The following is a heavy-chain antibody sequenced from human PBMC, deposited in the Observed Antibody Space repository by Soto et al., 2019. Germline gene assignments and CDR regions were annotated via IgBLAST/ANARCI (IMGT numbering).Heavy chain of an antibody. CDR1: GFTFSNYA. Sequence: GGSLRLSCAASGFTFSNYAMTWVRQAPGKGLEWVSAISGSGGATYYADSVKGRFTISRDNSKNTLSVQMNSLRADDTAVYYCARGYSSGWPYYFDYWGQGTLVTVSS. V-gene: IGHV3-23*01. J-gene: IGHJ4*02. CDR3: ARGYSSGWPYYFDY. D-gene: IGHD6-19*01. CDR2: ISGSGGAT.